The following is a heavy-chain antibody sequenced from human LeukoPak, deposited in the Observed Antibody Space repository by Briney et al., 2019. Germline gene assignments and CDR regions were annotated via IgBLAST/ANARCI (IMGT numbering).Heavy chain of an antibody. CDR2: WYNNGTS. J-gene: IGHJ4*02. CDR1: GGSISSSSYY. CDR3: ASLGIGYYYFDF. Sequence: SETLSLTCTVSGGSISSSSYYWTRIRQSPGKGLEWIGSWYNNGTSYYNPSLHSRVTISLDTSKNQFSLKLTSVTAADTAVFYCASLGIGYYYFDFWGQGILVTVSS. D-gene: IGHD3-22*01. V-gene: IGHV4-39*07.